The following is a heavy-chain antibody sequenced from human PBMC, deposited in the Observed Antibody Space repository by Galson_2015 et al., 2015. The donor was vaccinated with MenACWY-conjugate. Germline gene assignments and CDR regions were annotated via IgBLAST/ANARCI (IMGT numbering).Heavy chain of an antibody. Sequence: SLRLSCAASGFTFNNYAMSWFRHSPGRGLEWVSAINGDDDQPFYAEAVKGRFTVARDSARNTVYLQMKSLRPEDTAIYYCAKRIAPSGAPYYFDSWGQGTLVTVS. J-gene: IGHJ4*02. V-gene: IGHV3-23*01. CDR2: INGDDDQP. CDR1: GFTFNNYA. D-gene: IGHD6-13*01. CDR3: AKRIAPSGAPYYFDS.